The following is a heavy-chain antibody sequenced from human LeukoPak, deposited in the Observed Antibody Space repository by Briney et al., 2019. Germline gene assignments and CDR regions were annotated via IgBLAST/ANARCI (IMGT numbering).Heavy chain of an antibody. D-gene: IGHD1-26*01. CDR1: GYTFTSYD. V-gene: IGHV1-8*03. Sequence: ASVKVSCKASGYTFTSYDINWVRRATGQGLEWMGWMNPNSGNTGYAQKFQGRVTITRNTSISTAYMELSSLRSEDTAVYYCARGRISSWGIVGATGFDPWGQGTLVTVSS. J-gene: IGHJ5*02. CDR3: ARGRISSWGIVGATGFDP. CDR2: MNPNSGNT.